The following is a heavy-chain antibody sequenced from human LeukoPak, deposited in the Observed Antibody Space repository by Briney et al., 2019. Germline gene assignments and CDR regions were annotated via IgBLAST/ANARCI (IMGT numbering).Heavy chain of an antibody. CDR1: GGSISSSSYY. V-gene: IGHV4-61*05. J-gene: IGHJ4*02. D-gene: IGHD2-2*02. Sequence: PSETLSLTCTVSGGSISSSSYYWSWIRQPPGKGLEWIGYIYYSGSTNYNPSLKSRVTISVDTSKNQFSLKLSSVTAADTAVYYCARHRSYIPFDYWGQGTLVTVSS. CDR2: IYYSGST. CDR3: ARHRSYIPFDY.